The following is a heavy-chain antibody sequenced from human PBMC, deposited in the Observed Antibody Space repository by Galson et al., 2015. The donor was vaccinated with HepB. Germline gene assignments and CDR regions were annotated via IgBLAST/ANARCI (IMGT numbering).Heavy chain of an antibody. Sequence: SETLSLTCTVSNGSVTSFSDYWDWIRQSPGKGPDWIGSIYYSGNTYYNPALKGRATISADTSKNQFSLKLTSVTAADTAVYYCARRRKQWQVGRGREVYYYYGLDVWGQGTTVTVSS. CDR3: ARRRKQWQVGRGREVYYYYGLDV. CDR2: IYYSGNT. V-gene: IGHV4-39*01. J-gene: IGHJ6*02. CDR1: NGSVTSFSDY. D-gene: IGHD6-19*01.